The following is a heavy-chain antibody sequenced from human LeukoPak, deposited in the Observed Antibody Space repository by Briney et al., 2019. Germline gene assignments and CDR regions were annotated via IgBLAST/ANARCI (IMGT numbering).Heavy chain of an antibody. J-gene: IGHJ6*03. V-gene: IGHV5-51*01. CDR2: IYPGDSDT. CDR3: ARHQGPGVAARNYYYYYMDV. D-gene: IGHD6-6*01. Sequence: GESLKISCKGSGYSFTSYWIGWVRQMPGKGLEWMGIIYPGDSDTRYSPSFQGQVTISADKSISTAYLQWSSLKAPDTAMYYCARHQGPGVAARNYYYYYMDVWGKGTTVTVSS. CDR1: GYSFTSYW.